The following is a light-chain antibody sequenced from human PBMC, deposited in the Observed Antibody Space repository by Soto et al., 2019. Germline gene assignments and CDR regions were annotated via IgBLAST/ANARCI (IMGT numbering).Light chain of an antibody. CDR1: SSDVGSYNL. V-gene: IGLV2-23*01. Sequence: QSALTQPASVSGSPGQSITISCTGTSSDVGSYNLVSWYQQHPGKAPKLMIYEGSKRPSGVSDRFSGSKSGNTASLTISGLQAEDEADYYCCSYAGSGTPYVYGNGTKVNVL. J-gene: IGLJ1*01. CDR2: EGS. CDR3: CSYAGSGTPYV.